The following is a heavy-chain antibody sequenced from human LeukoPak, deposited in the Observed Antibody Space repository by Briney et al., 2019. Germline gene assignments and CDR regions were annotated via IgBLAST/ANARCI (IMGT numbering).Heavy chain of an antibody. Sequence: SETLSLTCTVSDDSFSRHYWSWIRQPPGKGLEWIGYISYIGSTNYNPSLKSRVTISIDTSKNQFSLKLISVTAADTAVYYCARDLVTVTKGFDIWGQGTMVSVSS. J-gene: IGHJ3*02. D-gene: IGHD4-17*01. CDR3: ARDLVTVTKGFDI. CDR1: DDSFSRHY. CDR2: ISYIGST. V-gene: IGHV4-59*11.